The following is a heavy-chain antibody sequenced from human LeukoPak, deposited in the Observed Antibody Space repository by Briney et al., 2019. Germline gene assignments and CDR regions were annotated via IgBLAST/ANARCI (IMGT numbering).Heavy chain of an antibody. V-gene: IGHV4-39*01. CDR3: ARVGVVFDY. D-gene: IGHD3-16*01. CDR2: IYYSGIT. J-gene: IGHJ4*02. CDR1: GGSINSGGSY. Sequence: SQTLSLTCTVSGGSINSGGSYWSWIRQPPGKGLEWIGSIYYSGITYYNPSLKSRVTISVDTSKNQFSLKLSSVTAADTAVYYCARVGVVFDYWGQGTLVTVSS.